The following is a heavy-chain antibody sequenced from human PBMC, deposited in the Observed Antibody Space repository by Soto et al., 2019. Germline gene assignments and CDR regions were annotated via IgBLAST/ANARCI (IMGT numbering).Heavy chain of an antibody. CDR2: QSGSGDRT. CDR3: ARGHGYWHFYYMDV. J-gene: IGHJ6*03. Sequence: EFQLLESGGGLVQPGGSLRLSCAASGFTFSNYGMSWVRQAPGKGLEWVSGQSGSGDRTYYVDSVKGRFTISRNNSKNTLFLQMSSLRAEHTALYFCARGHGYWHFYYMDVWGEGTTVTVSS. V-gene: IGHV3-23*01. CDR1: GFTFSNYG. D-gene: IGHD4-17*01.